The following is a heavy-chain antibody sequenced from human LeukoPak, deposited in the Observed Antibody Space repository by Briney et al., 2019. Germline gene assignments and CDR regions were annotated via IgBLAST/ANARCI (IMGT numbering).Heavy chain of an antibody. Sequence: SETLSLTCTVSGGSISSNNYFWGWIRQPPGKGLEWIGSIYDSGSTYYNPSLKSRVTISVDTSKNQFSLKLNSVTAADTAMYYCQSRFLEWLLDYWGQGTLVTFSS. D-gene: IGHD3-3*01. CDR3: QSRFLEWLLDY. V-gene: IGHV4-39*01. CDR2: IYDSGST. J-gene: IGHJ4*02. CDR1: GGSISSNNYF.